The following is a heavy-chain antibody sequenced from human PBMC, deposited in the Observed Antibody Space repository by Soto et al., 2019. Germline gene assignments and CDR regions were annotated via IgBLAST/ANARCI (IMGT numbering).Heavy chain of an antibody. CDR3: TPESGILTGYYQDTVPTGDDAFDI. Sequence: TGGSLRLSCTASGFTFGDYAMSWVRQAPGKGLEWVGFISSKAYGGTTEYAASVKGRFTISRDDSKSIAYLQMNSLKTEDTAVYYCTPESGILTGYYQDTVPTGDDAFDIWGQGTMVTVSS. D-gene: IGHD3-9*01. CDR2: ISSKAYGGTT. V-gene: IGHV3-49*04. J-gene: IGHJ3*02. CDR1: GFTFGDYA.